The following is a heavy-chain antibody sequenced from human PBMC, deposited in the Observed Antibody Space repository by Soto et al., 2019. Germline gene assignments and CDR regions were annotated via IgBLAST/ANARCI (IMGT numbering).Heavy chain of an antibody. V-gene: IGHV3-23*01. J-gene: IGHJ4*02. CDR2: ISDSGST. Sequence: EVQLLESGGGLVQPGGSLRLSCTASGFTFSTYAMSWVRQAPGTGLEWVSTISDSGSTYYADSVKGRFTISRDNSKNTLYLEMNSLRAEDTAVYYCAKDKGGRYCGRTSCLYSFDYGGQGTLVTVSS. CDR3: AKDKGGRYCGRTSCLYSFDY. D-gene: IGHD2-2*01. CDR1: GFTFSTYA.